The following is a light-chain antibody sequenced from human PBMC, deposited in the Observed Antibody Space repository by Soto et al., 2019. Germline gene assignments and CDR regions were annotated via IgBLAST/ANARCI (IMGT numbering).Light chain of an antibody. CDR3: QQFDSSVT. Sequence: EIVLTQSPGSLSLSPGERATLSCRASQSVSSTFFAWYQQRPGQAPRLLMYGASSSATGIPERFSGSGSGTDFTLTISRLEPEDFGVYYCQQFDSSVTFGQGTKVEIK. V-gene: IGKV3-20*01. CDR2: GAS. J-gene: IGKJ1*01. CDR1: QSVSSTF.